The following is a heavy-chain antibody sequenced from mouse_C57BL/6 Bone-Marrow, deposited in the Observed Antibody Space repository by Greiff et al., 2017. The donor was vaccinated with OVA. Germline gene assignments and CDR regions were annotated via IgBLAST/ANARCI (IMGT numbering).Heavy chain of an antibody. CDR1: GYTFTDYY. CDR3: ARRYGSSWFAY. CDR2: INPYNGGT. V-gene: IGHV1-19*01. J-gene: IGHJ3*01. D-gene: IGHD1-1*01. Sequence: VQLKESGPVLVKPGASVKMSCKASGYTFTDYYMNWVKQSHGKSLEWIGVINPYNGGTSYNQKFKGKATLTVDKSSSTAYMELNSLTSEDSAVYYCARRYGSSWFAYWGQGTLVTVSA.